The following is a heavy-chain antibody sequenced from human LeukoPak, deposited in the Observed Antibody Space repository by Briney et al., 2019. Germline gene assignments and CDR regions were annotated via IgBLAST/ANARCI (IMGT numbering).Heavy chain of an antibody. Sequence: GGSLRLSCEASGFTFSSYAMSWVRQAPGKGLEWVSAISGSGGSTYYADSVKGRFTISRDNSKNTLYLQMNSLRAEDTAVYYCAKDSRWRTMIVVVQAFDIWGQGTMVTVSS. V-gene: IGHV3-23*01. CDR2: ISGSGGST. D-gene: IGHD3-22*01. CDR1: GFTFSSYA. J-gene: IGHJ3*02. CDR3: AKDSRWRTMIVVVQAFDI.